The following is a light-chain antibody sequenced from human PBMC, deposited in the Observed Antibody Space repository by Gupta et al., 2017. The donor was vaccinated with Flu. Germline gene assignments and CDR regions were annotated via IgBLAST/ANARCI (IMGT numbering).Light chain of an antibody. J-gene: IGKJ1*01. CDR2: WAC. V-gene: IGKV4-1*01. CDR3: QQEVNSLWT. CDR1: QSLLSRSNNKNY. Sequence: DIVLTQSPASLAVSLGASTAINCKSSQSLLSRSNNKNYVAWYQQKPGQPPNLLISWACTRESGVPDSFSGRGSGTDFTLTIGSLQAEDVAIYYCQQEVNSLWTFGQGTKVEI.